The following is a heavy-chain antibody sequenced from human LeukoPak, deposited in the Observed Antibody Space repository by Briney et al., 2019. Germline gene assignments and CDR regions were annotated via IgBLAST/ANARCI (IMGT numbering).Heavy chain of an antibody. V-gene: IGHV3-23*01. CDR2: IGGSGDNT. CDR1: GFTFSSYA. D-gene: IGHD3-10*01. J-gene: IGHJ4*02. CDR3: EKERSTDRAWFGELLE. Sequence: GGSLRLSCAASGFTFSSYAMSWVRQAPGKGLEWVSGIGGSGDNTYYADSVKGRFTISRDNSNFTLYLQMNSLRAEDTALYYCEKERSTDRAWFGELLEWGQGNMVTVSS.